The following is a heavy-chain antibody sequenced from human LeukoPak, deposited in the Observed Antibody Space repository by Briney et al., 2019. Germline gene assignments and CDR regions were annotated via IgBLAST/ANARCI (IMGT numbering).Heavy chain of an antibody. D-gene: IGHD6-19*01. CDR3: ASGGYSSGWYNPGARWYFDL. J-gene: IGHJ2*01. CDR2: IYYSGST. V-gene: IGHV4-59*01. CDR1: GGSISSYY. Sequence: PSETLSLTCNVSGGSISSYYWSWIRQPPGKGLEWIGYIYYSGSTNYNPSLKSRVTISVDTSKNQFSLKLSSVTAADTAVYYCASGGYSSGWYNPGARWYFDLWGRGTLVTVSS.